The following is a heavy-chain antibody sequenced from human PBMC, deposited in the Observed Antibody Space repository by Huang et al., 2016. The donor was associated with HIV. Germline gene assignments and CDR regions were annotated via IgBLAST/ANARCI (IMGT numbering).Heavy chain of an antibody. CDR1: GGSISSGNYY. D-gene: IGHD3-9*01. J-gene: IGHJ3*02. Sequence: QVQLQESGPGLVKPSQTLSLPCSVSGGSISSGNYYWSWIRQPAGKGLEWIGHFYTSGTTIYNSSLKSRVTISVATSTNQFSLKLSSVTAADTAVYYCARLTGYSTFDIWGHGTVVTVSS. V-gene: IGHV4-61*09. CDR2: FYTSGTT. CDR3: ARLTGYSTFDI.